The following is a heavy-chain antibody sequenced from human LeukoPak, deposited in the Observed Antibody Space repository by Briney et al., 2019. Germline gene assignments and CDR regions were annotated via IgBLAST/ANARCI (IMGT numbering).Heavy chain of an antibody. CDR3: ARDLRYYYGSGSYPFGY. Sequence: GSLRLSCAASGFTFSSYSMNWVRQAPGKGLEGVSSISSSSSYIYYADSVKGRFTISRDNAKNSLYLQMNSLRAEDTAVYYYARDLRYYYGSGSYPFGYWGQGTLVTVSS. CDR2: ISSSSSYI. V-gene: IGHV3-21*01. D-gene: IGHD3-10*01. CDR1: GFTFSSYS. J-gene: IGHJ4*02.